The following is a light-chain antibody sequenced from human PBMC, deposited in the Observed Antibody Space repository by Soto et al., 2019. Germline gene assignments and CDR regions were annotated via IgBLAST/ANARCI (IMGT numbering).Light chain of an antibody. CDR2: DVS. J-gene: IGLJ1*01. Sequence: QSVLTQPASVSGSPGQSITISCTGTSSDVGGYNYVSWYQHHPGKAPTLMIYDVSNRPSGVSTRFSGSKSGNTASLTISALQPEDEADYHCSSYTTSNTPLMVFGTVTKLTVL. CDR1: SSDVGGYNY. V-gene: IGLV2-14*03. CDR3: SSYTTSNTPLMV.